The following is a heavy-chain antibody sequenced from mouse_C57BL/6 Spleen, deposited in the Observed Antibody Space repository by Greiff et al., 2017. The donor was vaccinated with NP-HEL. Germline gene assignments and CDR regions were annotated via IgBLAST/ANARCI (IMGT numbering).Heavy chain of an antibody. D-gene: IGHD1-1*01. V-gene: IGHV1-61*01. Sequence: QVQLQQPGAELVRPGSSVKLSCKASGYTFTSYWMDWVKQRPGQGLEWIGNIYPSDSETNYNQKFKDKATLTVDKSSSTAYMQLSSLTSEDSAVYYCARRDLYYGSSYPAYWGQGTLVTVSA. CDR1: GYTFTSYW. J-gene: IGHJ3*01. CDR2: IYPSDSET. CDR3: ARRDLYYGSSYPAY.